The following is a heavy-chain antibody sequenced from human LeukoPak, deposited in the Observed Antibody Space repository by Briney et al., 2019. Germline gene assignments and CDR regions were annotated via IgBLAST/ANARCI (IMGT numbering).Heavy chain of an antibody. J-gene: IGHJ4*02. CDR3: ARVNSWTAEPDTGFDY. D-gene: IGHD1-14*01. CDR2: TYYRSKWYN. V-gene: IGHV6-1*01. CDR1: GDTVSSKRSA. Sequence: SQTLSLTCAISGDTVSSKRSAWNWIRQSPSRGLVWLGRTYYRSKWYNDHAVSVKSRITINPDTSKNQFSLQLNSVSPEDTAVYYCARVNSWTAEPDTGFDYWGQGILVTVSS.